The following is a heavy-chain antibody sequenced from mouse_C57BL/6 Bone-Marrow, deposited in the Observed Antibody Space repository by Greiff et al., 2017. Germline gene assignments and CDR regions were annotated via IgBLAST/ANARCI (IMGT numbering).Heavy chain of an antibody. Sequence: VQLQQSVAELVRPVASVKLSCTASGFNIKNTYMHWVKQRPEQGLEWIGRIDPANGNTKYAPKFPGKATITADTSSNTAYLKLSSRTSEDTSLYYGARVGDYGVSMDYWGQGTSVTVSS. CDR1: GFNIKNTY. CDR3: ARVGDYGVSMDY. J-gene: IGHJ4*01. V-gene: IGHV14-3*01. D-gene: IGHD2-4*01. CDR2: IDPANGNT.